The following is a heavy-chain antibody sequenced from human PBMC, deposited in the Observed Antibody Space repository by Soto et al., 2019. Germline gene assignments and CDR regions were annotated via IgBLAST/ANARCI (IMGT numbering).Heavy chain of an antibody. D-gene: IGHD2-8*01. J-gene: IGHJ3*02. CDR1: GYTFTSYG. V-gene: IGHV1-18*01. CDR3: ARWCTNGVCPADAFDI. CDR2: ISAYNGNT. Sequence: QVQLVQSGAEVKKPGGSVKVSCKASGYTFTSYGISWVRQAPGQGLEWMGWISAYNGNTNYAQKLQGRVTMTTDTSTSTAYMELRSLRSDDTAVYYCARWCTNGVCPADAFDIWGQGTMVTVSS.